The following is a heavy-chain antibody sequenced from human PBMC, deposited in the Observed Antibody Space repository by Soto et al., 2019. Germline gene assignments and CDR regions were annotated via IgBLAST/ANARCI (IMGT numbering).Heavy chain of an antibody. V-gene: IGHV3-23*01. CDR3: AKEVEVRAFDY. Sequence: XSLKLCCAASGFPFSSYPLCLVRQAPGKGLEWVSAISGSGGSTYYADSVKGRFTISRDNSKNTLYLQMKSLRAEDTAVYYCAKEVEVRAFDYWGQGTLVTVSS. CDR1: GFPFSSYP. CDR2: ISGSGGST. J-gene: IGHJ4*02. D-gene: IGHD2-15*01.